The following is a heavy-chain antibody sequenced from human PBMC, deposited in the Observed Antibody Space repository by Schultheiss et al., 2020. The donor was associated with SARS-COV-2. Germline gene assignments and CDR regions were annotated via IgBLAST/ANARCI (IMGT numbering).Heavy chain of an antibody. Sequence: SVKVSCKASGYTFTSYGISWVRQAPGQGLEWMGGIIPIFGTANYAQKFQGRVAITADESTTTAYMELSSLRSEDTAVYYCARLWGSYSGMDVWGQGTTVTGSS. CDR1: GYTFTSYG. CDR3: ARLWGSYSGMDV. V-gene: IGHV1-69*13. CDR2: IIPIFGTA. D-gene: IGHD3-16*01. J-gene: IGHJ6*02.